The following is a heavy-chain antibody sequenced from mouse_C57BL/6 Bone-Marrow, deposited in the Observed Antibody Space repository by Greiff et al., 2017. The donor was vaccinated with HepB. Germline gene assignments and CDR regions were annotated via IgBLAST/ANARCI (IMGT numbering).Heavy chain of an antibody. V-gene: IGHV5-4*01. CDR1: GFTFSSYA. CDR3: ASDYDYDDAMDY. J-gene: IGHJ4*01. Sequence: EVQRVESGGGLVKPGGSLKLSCAASGFTFSSYAMSWVRQTPEKRLEWVATISDGGSYTYYPDNVKGRFTISRDNAKNNLYLQMSHLKSEDTAMYYCASDYDYDDAMDYWGQGTSVTVSS. CDR2: ISDGGSYT. D-gene: IGHD2-4*01.